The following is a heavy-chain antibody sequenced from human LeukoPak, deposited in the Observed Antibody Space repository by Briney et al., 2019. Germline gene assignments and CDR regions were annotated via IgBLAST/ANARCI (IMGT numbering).Heavy chain of an antibody. Sequence: PSETLSLTCTVSGGSISSSYYYWGWICQPPGKGLEWIWNIYYSGSTYYNPSLKSRVTISVDTSKNQFSLKLRSVTAADTAVYYCARESSGSSARDYWGQGTLVTVSS. CDR2: IYYSGST. CDR1: GGSISSSYYY. J-gene: IGHJ4*02. CDR3: ARESSGSSARDY. V-gene: IGHV4-39*07. D-gene: IGHD3-10*01.